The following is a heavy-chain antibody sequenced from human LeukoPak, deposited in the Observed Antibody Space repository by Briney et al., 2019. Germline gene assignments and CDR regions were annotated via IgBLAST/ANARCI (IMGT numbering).Heavy chain of an antibody. CDR1: GFTFRSYG. CDR3: ATGGTMVRDPFDY. D-gene: IGHD3-10*01. J-gene: IGHJ4*02. Sequence: GGALRLSCAASGFTFRSYGMHWVRQAPGKGLEWVAVISDDGSNKYYADSVKGRFTISRDNSKNTLYLQMNSLRAEDTAVYYCATGGTMVRDPFDYWGQGTLVTVSS. V-gene: IGHV3-30*03. CDR2: ISDDGSNK.